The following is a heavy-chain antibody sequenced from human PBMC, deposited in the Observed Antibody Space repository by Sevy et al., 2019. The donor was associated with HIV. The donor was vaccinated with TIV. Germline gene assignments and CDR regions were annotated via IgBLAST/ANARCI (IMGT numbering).Heavy chain of an antibody. CDR2: ISSSGSII. J-gene: IGHJ6*02. V-gene: IGHV3-48*03. D-gene: IGHD2-2*01. CDR3: ARESYCSSTSCYYFLPYYYYYGMDV. Sequence: GGSLRLSCAASGFTFSSYEMNWVRQAPGKGLEWVSYISSSGSIIYYADSVKGRFTISRDNAKNSLYLQMNSLRAEDTAVYYCARESYCSSTSCYYFLPYYYYYGMDVWGQGTTVTVSS. CDR1: GFTFSSYE.